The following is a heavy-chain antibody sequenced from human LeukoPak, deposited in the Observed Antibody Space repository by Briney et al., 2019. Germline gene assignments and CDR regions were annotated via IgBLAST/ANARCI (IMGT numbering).Heavy chain of an antibody. Sequence: GGSLRLSCAASGFTFSSYAMSWVRQAPGKGLEWVSILGNSGVTTFYADSVKGRFTISRDNSKNTLYLQMNSLRAEDTAVYYCAKGAAAGLYYYGMDVWGKGTTVTVSS. J-gene: IGHJ6*04. CDR3: AKGAAAGLYYYGMDV. CDR2: LGNSGVTT. D-gene: IGHD6-13*01. V-gene: IGHV3-23*01. CDR1: GFTFSSYA.